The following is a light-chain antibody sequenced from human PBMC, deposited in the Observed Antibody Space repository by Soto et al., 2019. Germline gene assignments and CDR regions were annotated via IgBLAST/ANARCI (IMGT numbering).Light chain of an antibody. CDR2: DAS. J-gene: IGKJ3*01. CDR1: QSISSY. V-gene: IGKV3-11*01. CDR3: HQRSTWPFT. Sequence: EIVLTQSPATLSLSPGERATLSCRASQSISSYLAWYQQKPDQTPRLLIYDASNRATGIPARFSGSESGTDFTLTISSLEPEDFAVYYCHQRSTWPFTFGPGTKLDI.